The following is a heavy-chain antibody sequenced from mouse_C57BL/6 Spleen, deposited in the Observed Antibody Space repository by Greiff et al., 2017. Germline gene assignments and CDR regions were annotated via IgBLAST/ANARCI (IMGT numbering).Heavy chain of an antibody. V-gene: IGHV1-26*01. Sequence: VQLQQSGPELVKPGASVKISCKASGYTFTDYYMNWVKQSHGKSLEWIGDINPNNGGTSYNQKFKGKATLTVDKSSSTAYMELRSLTSEDSAVYYCAPMYYYGSSYDAMDYWGQGTSVTVSS. CDR1: GYTFTDYY. CDR3: APMYYYGSSYDAMDY. J-gene: IGHJ4*01. CDR2: INPNNGGT. D-gene: IGHD1-1*01.